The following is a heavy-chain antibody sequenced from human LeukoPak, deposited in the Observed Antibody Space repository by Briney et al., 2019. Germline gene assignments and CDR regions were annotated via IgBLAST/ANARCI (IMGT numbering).Heavy chain of an antibody. CDR3: ARDPSGSGWSLSD. D-gene: IGHD6-19*01. CDR1: GFTFGSDA. Sequence: GGALRLSCTASGFTFGSDAMHWVRQAPGKGLEWVAFIWSDGSNDHYADSVKGRFTISRDNSKNTVCLQMNSLRVEDTAVYYCARDPSGSGWSLSDWGQGTPVTVSS. V-gene: IGHV3-33*01. J-gene: IGHJ4*02. CDR2: IWSDGSND.